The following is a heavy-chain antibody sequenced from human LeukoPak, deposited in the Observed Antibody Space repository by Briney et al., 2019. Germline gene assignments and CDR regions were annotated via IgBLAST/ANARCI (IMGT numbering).Heavy chain of an antibody. CDR3: ARMGSTSFPTNYMDV. V-gene: IGHV3-23*01. CDR1: GFTFSSYA. CDR2: ISGSGGST. J-gene: IGHJ6*03. Sequence: GGSLRLSCAASGFTFSSYAMSWVRQAPGKGLEWVSGISGSGGSTYYADSVKGRFTISRDNSKNTLYLQMNSLRAEDTAVYYCARMGSTSFPTNYMDVWGKGTTVTVSS. D-gene: IGHD2-2*01.